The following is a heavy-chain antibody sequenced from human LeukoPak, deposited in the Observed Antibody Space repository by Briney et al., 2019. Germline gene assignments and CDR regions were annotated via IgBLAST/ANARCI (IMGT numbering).Heavy chain of an antibody. CDR2: IKQDGSEK. D-gene: IGHD6-19*01. V-gene: IGHV3-7*01. Sequence: GGSLRLSCAASGFTFSSYWMSWVRQAPGKGLEWVANIKQDGSEKYYADSVKGQFTISRDNAKNSLYLQMNSLRAEDTAVYYCARDSSGWSLDYYYGMDVWGQGTTVTVSS. CDR1: GFTFSSYW. CDR3: ARDSSGWSLDYYYGMDV. J-gene: IGHJ6*02.